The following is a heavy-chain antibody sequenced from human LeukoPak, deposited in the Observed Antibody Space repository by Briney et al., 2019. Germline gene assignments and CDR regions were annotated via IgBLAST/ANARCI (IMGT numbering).Heavy chain of an antibody. V-gene: IGHV5-51*01. J-gene: IGHJ4*02. CDR1: GYSFTSYW. Sequence: GESLKISCKGSGYSFTSYWIGWVRQMPGKGLEWMGIIYPGDSDTRYSPSFQGQVTISADKSISTAYLQWSSLKASDTAMYYCARLLATGVDTAMVFDYWGQGTLVTVSP. D-gene: IGHD5-18*01. CDR3: ARLLATGVDTAMVFDY. CDR2: IYPGDSDT.